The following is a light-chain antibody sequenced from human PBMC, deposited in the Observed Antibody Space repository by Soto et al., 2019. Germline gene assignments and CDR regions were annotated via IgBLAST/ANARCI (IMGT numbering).Light chain of an antibody. CDR3: QHYVSSPWT. Sequence: AIQMTQSPSSLSASVGDRVTITCRASQGIRNDLGWYQQKPGKAPKLLIYAASSLQSGVPSRFSGSGSGTDFTLTISSLQPEDFAVYYCQHYVSSPWTFDQGTKVEIK. J-gene: IGKJ1*01. CDR1: QGIRND. CDR2: AAS. V-gene: IGKV1-6*01.